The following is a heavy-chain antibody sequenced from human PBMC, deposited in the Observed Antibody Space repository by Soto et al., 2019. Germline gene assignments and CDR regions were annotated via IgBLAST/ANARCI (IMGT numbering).Heavy chain of an antibody. CDR1: GGTFSSYA. CDR3: ARDILTGSLQAFYI. J-gene: IGHJ3*02. CDR2: IIPIFGTA. Sequence: ASVKVSCKASGGTFSSYAISWVRQAPGQGLEWMGGIIPIFGTANYAQKFQGRVTITADESTSTAYMELSSLRSEDTAVYYCARDILTGSLQAFYIWGQGTMVTVSS. D-gene: IGHD3-9*01. V-gene: IGHV1-69*13.